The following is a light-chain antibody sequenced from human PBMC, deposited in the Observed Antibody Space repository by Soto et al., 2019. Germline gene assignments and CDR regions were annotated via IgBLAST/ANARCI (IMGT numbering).Light chain of an antibody. Sequence: DIQMTQSPSTLSASVGDRVTITCRASQSISNLLAWYQQKPGKAPNLLIYDASSLESGVPSRFSGSGSGTAFTLTISSLQPDDLATYYCQQYKTDSTFGQGTKLEI. V-gene: IGKV1-5*01. J-gene: IGKJ2*02. CDR3: QQYKTDST. CDR2: DAS. CDR1: QSISNL.